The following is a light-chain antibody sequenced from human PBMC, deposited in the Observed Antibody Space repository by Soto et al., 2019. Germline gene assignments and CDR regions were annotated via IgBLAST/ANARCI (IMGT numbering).Light chain of an antibody. CDR2: AAS. CDR3: QQSYSTPPST. J-gene: IGKJ2*02. Sequence: DIQMTQSPSSLSASVGDRVTLTCRASQSISSYLHWYQQKPGKAPKLLIYAASSLQSGVPSRFSGSGSGTDFTLTISSLQPEDFATYYCQQSYSTPPSTFGQGTKLEIK. V-gene: IGKV1-39*01. CDR1: QSISSY.